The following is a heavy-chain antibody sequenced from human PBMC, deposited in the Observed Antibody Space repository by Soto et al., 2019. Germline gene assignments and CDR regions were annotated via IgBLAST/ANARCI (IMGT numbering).Heavy chain of an antibody. CDR2: INGYNGQS. V-gene: IGHV1-18*01. CDR1: GYNFSDYG. J-gene: IGHJ4*02. CDR3: AREGRVGPVAPLGDY. Sequence: QVQLVQSGAEVKRPGASVKVSCKASGYNFSDYGISWVRQAPGQGLEWMGWINGYNGQSHSAQNFQGRVAMTTDTSTRTAYMELRSLRSDDTAVYYCAREGRVGPVAPLGDYWGQGTLVTVSS. D-gene: IGHD2-2*01.